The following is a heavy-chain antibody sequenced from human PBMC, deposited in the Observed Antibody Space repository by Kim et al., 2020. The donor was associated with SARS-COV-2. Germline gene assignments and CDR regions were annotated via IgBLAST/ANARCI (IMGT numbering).Heavy chain of an antibody. CDR1: GGSFSDFY. CDR2: INHSGST. J-gene: IGHJ4*02. V-gene: IGHV4-34*01. Sequence: TLSLTCAVYGGSFSDFYWNWIRQPPGKGLEWIGEINHSGSTNYNPSLKSQVTISVDTSKNQFSLKLSSVTAADTAVYYCARGYKATVGYWGQGTLVTVSS. CDR3: ARGYKATVGY. D-gene: IGHD4-17*01.